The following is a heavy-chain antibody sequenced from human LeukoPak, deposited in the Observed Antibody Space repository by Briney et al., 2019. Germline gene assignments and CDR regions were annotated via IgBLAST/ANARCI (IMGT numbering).Heavy chain of an antibody. D-gene: IGHD4-17*01. CDR2: ISWNSGSI. CDR3: AKGPDYGDYVAPWFDP. J-gene: IGHJ5*02. V-gene: IGHV3-9*01. Sequence: GRSLRLSCAASGFTFDDYAMHWVRQAPGKGLEWVSDISWNSGSIGYADSVKGRFTISRDNAKNSLYLQMNSLRAEDTALYYCAKGPDYGDYVAPWFDPWGQGTLVTVSS. CDR1: GFTFDDYA.